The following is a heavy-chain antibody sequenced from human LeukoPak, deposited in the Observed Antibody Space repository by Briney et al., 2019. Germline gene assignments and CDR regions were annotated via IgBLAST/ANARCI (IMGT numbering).Heavy chain of an antibody. J-gene: IGHJ4*02. Sequence: GGSLRLSCAASGFTFSNYALSWVRQAPGKGLQWVSAISGSGGTTYYADFVKGRFTISRDNSKNTLYLQMNSLRAEDTAVYYCARGSSSSRSDALDYWGQGTLVTVSS. V-gene: IGHV3-23*01. CDR3: ARGSSSSRSDALDY. D-gene: IGHD2-15*01. CDR2: ISGSGGTT. CDR1: GFTFSNYA.